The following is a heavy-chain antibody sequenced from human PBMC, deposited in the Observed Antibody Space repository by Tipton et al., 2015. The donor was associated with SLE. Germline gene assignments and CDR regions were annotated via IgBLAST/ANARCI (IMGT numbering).Heavy chain of an antibody. CDR3: AKGTASGCFDY. CDR1: GYNFPNYW. Sequence: QLVQSGAEVKKPGESLTISCKASGYNFPNYWIGWVRQMPGKGLEWMGISHPGDSDTRYSPSFQGQVTISADKSITTAFLQWSRLKAADSAIYYCAKGTASGCFDYWGQGTLVTVP. V-gene: IGHV5-51*03. CDR2: SHPGDSDT. D-gene: IGHD6-13*01. J-gene: IGHJ4*02.